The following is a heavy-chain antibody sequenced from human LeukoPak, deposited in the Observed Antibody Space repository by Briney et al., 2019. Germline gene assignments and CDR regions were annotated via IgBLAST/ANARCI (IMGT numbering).Heavy chain of an antibody. J-gene: IGHJ4*02. CDR3: ARDAAEQQLVHYFDY. CDR1: GFTVSSNF. D-gene: IGHD6-13*01. CDR2: IYTDGST. V-gene: IGHV3-53*01. Sequence: GGPLRLSCAASGFTVSSNFMSWVRQAPGKGLEWVSLIYTDGSTYYADSVKGRFSISRDNSKNTLYLQMDSLRAEDTAVYYCARDAAEQQLVHYFDYWGQGTLVTVSS.